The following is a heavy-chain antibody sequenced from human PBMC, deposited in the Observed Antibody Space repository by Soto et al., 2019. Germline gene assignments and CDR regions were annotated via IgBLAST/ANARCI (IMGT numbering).Heavy chain of an antibody. CDR3: ARVDDYYDSSGHYFTFFNY. CDR2: ISAFKGYT. CDR1: GYIFTSYG. D-gene: IGHD3-22*01. V-gene: IGHV1-18*01. J-gene: IGHJ4*02. Sequence: QVQLVQSGPEVKKPGASVKLSCKASGYIFTSYGIGWVRQAPGQGLEWMGWISAFKGYTKYPQRLQGRVTMTADTPTSTAYMELRSLRSGDTAVYYCARVDDYYDSSGHYFTFFNYWGQGSLVTVSS.